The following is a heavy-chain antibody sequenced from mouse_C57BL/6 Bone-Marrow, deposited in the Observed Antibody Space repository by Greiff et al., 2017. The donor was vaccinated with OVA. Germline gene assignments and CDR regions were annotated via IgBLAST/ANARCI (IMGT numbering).Heavy chain of an antibody. J-gene: IGHJ3*01. V-gene: IGHV1-50*01. Sequence: VQLQQPGAELVKPGASVKLSCKASGYTFTSYWMQWVKQRPGQGLEWIGEIDPSDSYTNYNQKFKGKATLTVDTSSSTAYMQLSSLTSEDSAVDYCARSEGYYDSSWFAYWGQGTLVTVSA. CDR2: IDPSDSYT. CDR3: ARSEGYYDSSWFAY. D-gene: IGHD2-4*01. CDR1: GYTFTSYW.